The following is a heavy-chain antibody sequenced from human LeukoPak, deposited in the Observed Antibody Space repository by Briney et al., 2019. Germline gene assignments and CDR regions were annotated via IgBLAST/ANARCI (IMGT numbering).Heavy chain of an antibody. CDR1: SGSISSYY. CDR2: IYYSGRT. J-gene: IGHJ6*03. Sequence: ASETLSLTCSVSSGSISSYYWSWIRQPPGKGLEWIGYIYYSGRTSYNPSLKSRVTISVDTSKNQFSLKLSSVTAADTAVYYCARGRWFGELFRYYYYMDVWGKGTTVTVSS. D-gene: IGHD3-10*01. CDR3: ARGRWFGELFRYYYYMDV. V-gene: IGHV4-59*12.